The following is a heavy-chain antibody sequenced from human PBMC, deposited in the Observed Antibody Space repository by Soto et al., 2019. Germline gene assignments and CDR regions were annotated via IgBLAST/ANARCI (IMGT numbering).Heavy chain of an antibody. J-gene: IGHJ4*02. V-gene: IGHV1-8*01. Sequence: ASVKVSCKASGYTFTSYDINWVRQATGQGLEWMGWMNPNSGNTGYAQKFQGRVTMTRNTSISTAYMELSSLRSEDTAVYYCARGFSDIVAVVAASDYWGQGTLVTVSS. CDR1: GYTFTSYD. D-gene: IGHD2-15*01. CDR2: MNPNSGNT. CDR3: ARGFSDIVAVVAASDY.